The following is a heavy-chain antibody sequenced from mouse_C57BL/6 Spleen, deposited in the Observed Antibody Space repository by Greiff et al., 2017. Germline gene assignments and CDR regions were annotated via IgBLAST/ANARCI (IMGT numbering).Heavy chain of an antibody. D-gene: IGHD1-1*01. CDR2: INPNYGTT. J-gene: IGHJ1*03. V-gene: IGHV1-39*01. CDR3: SRVGGGFITTVVEDFDV. CDR1: GYSFTDYN. Sequence: EVQLQQSGPELVKPGASVKISCKASGYSFTDYNMNWVKQSNGKSLEWIGVINPNYGTTSYNQKFKGKATLTVDQSSSTAYMQLNSLKSEDSAVYYCSRVGGGFITTVVEDFDVWGTGTTVTVSS.